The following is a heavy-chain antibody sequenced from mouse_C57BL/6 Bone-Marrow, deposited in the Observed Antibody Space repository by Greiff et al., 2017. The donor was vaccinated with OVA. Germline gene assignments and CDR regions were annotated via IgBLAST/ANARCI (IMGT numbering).Heavy chain of an antibody. V-gene: IGHV14-4*01. CDR2: IDPENGDT. D-gene: IGHD2-4*01. CDR3: TTEYYDYPWFAY. CDR1: GFNIKDDY. J-gene: IGHJ3*01. Sequence: VQLQQSVAELVRPGASVKLSCTASGFNIKDDYMHWVKQRPEQGLEWIGWIDPENGDTEYASKFQGKATITADTSSNTAYLQLSSLTSEDTAVYYCTTEYYDYPWFAYWGQGTLVTVSA.